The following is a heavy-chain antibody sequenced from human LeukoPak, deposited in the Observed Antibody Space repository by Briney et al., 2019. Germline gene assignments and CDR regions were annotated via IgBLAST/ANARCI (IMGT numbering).Heavy chain of an antibody. J-gene: IGHJ5*02. V-gene: IGHV4-59*08. CDR3: ARHAGYYFDSGRSFDP. D-gene: IGHD3-10*01. CDR2: IYHSGST. Sequence: SETLSLTCTVSGGSISSYDWSWIRQPPGKRLEWIGYIYHSGSTNYNPYLKSRVTISADTSKNQFSLKLSSVTAADTAVYYCARHAGYYFDSGRSFDPWGQGTLVTVSS. CDR1: GGSISSYD.